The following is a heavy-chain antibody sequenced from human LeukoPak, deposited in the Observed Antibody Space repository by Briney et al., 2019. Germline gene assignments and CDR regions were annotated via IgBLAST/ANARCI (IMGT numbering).Heavy chain of an antibody. Sequence: PGGSLRLSCAASGFTFSSYGMHWVRQAPGKGLEWVSGISWNSGSIGYADSVKGRFTISRDNAKNSLYLQMNSLRAEDTALYYCAKDGEYSSGSYDYWGQGTLVTVSS. D-gene: IGHD6-19*01. CDR1: GFTFSSYG. J-gene: IGHJ4*02. CDR2: ISWNSGSI. V-gene: IGHV3-9*01. CDR3: AKDGEYSSGSYDY.